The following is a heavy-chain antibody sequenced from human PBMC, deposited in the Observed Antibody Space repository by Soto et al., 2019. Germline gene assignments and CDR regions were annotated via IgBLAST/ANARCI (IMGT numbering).Heavy chain of an antibody. V-gene: IGHV3-23*01. CDR2: ITATGDRT. CDR3: ATMNGYFEY. CDR1: GFRFSSYS. J-gene: IGHJ4*02. D-gene: IGHD3-22*01. Sequence: PGGSLRLSCADSGFRFSSYSMSWVRQTPGKGLEWVAAITATGDRTYYADSVTGRFTISRDNSKNTHYLQMTSLRAEDTAMYYCATMNGYFEYWGQGTPVTVSS.